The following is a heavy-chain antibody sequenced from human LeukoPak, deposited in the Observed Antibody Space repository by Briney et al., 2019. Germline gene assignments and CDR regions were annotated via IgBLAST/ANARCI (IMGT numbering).Heavy chain of an antibody. Sequence: SQTLSLTCATSGDSVSTNSAAWNWIWQSPSRGLEWLGRTYYRSKWYNDYAVSVKSRITINPDTSKNQFSLQLNSVTPEDTAVYYCARDLWGATYYFDYWGQGTLVTVSS. CDR2: TYYRSKWYN. V-gene: IGHV6-1*01. J-gene: IGHJ4*02. CDR3: ARDLWGATYYFDY. CDR1: GDSVSTNSAA. D-gene: IGHD3-16*01.